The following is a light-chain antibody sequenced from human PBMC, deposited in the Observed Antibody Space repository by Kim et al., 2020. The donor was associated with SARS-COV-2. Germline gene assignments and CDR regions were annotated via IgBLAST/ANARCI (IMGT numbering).Light chain of an antibody. V-gene: IGKV2-28*01. CDR1: QILLHSKGKNY. J-gene: IGKJ2*01. CDR2: GGS. CDR3: MQALQTPST. Sequence: PASISGRSSQILLHSKGKNYLDWYVQKPGQAPQLLIYGGSNRASGVPDRFSGSGSGTDFTLKISRVEAEDVGAYYCMQALQTPSTFGQGTKLEI.